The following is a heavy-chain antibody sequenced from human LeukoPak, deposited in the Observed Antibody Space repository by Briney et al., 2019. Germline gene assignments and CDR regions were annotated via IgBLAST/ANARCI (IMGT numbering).Heavy chain of an antibody. CDR2: IHYSGDT. V-gene: IGHV4-59*01. CDR1: GASISGYY. J-gene: IGHJ4*02. CDR3: VKVGTGTVDF. Sequence: PSETLSLTCTVSGASISGYYWGWIRQSPGKGLEWIGYIHYSGDTNYVPSLKNRVSISVDTSKNQFSLKLTSLTAADTAVYYCVKVGTGTVDFWGQGTLVSISS. D-gene: IGHD1-1*01.